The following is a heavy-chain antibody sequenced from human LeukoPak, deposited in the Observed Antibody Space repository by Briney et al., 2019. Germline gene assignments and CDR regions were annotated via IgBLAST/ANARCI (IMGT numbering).Heavy chain of an antibody. CDR2: IYYSGST. V-gene: IGHV4-34*01. CDR3: ARETTDTVAEIYDSSGYYPDY. Sequence: SETLSLTCAVYGGSFSGYYRSWIRQPPGKGLEWIGSIYYSGSTYYNPSLKSRVTISVDTSKNQFSLKLSSVTAADTAVYYCARETTDTVAEIYDSSGYYPDYWGQGTLVTVSS. D-gene: IGHD3-22*01. J-gene: IGHJ4*02. CDR1: GGSFSGYY.